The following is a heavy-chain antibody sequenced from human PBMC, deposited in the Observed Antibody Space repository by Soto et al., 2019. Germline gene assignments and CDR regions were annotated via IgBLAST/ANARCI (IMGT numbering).Heavy chain of an antibody. CDR1: GFTVSSNY. CDR2: IYSGGST. CDR3: ARTRLVRHYYYMDV. D-gene: IGHD3-9*01. J-gene: IGHJ6*03. V-gene: IGHV3-66*01. Sequence: GGSLRLSCAASGFTVSSNYMSWVRQAPGKGLEWVSVIYSGGSTYYADSVKGRFTISRDNSKNTLYLQMNSLRAEDTAVYYCARTRLVRHYYYMDVWGKGTTVTVSS.